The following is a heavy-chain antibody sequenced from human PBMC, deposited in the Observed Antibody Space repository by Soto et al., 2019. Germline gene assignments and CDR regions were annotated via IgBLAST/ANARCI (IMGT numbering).Heavy chain of an antibody. D-gene: IGHD6-13*01. CDR3: ARQSTGYSVEVDY. CDR2: ITSKTGQI. J-gene: IGHJ4*02. Sequence: GGSLRLSCATSGFPFSAYNMNWVRQVPGKGPEWISSITSKTGQIYYAESVKGRFTISRDNAKNSLYLEMNRLGAEDTAVYYCARQSTGYSVEVDYWGQGTLVTVSS. CDR1: GFPFSAYN. V-gene: IGHV3-21*06.